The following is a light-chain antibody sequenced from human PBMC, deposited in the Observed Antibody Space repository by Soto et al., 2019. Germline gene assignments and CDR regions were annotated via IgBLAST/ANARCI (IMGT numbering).Light chain of an antibody. Sequence: DIPMTQSPSTLSASVGDRVTIPCRASQSISSWSAWYQQKPGTAPKLLIYDASSLEGGVPSRFSGSGSGTEFTLTISSLQPDDFATYFCQQYSSYSSWTFGQGTKGEIK. CDR3: QQYSSYSSWT. CDR2: DAS. J-gene: IGKJ1*01. V-gene: IGKV1-5*01. CDR1: QSISSW.